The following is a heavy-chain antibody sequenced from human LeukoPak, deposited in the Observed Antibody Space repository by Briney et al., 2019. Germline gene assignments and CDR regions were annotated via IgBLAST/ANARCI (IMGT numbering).Heavy chain of an antibody. CDR1: GGSFSGYY. CDR3: AKNGVRGYYDSSGYYGDY. Sequence: ETLSLTCAVYGGSFSGYYWSWVHQAPGKGLEWVSAISGSGGSTYYADSVKGRFTISRDNSKNTLYLQMNSLRAEDTAVYYCAKNGVRGYYDSSGYYGDYWGQGTLVTVSS. J-gene: IGHJ4*02. CDR2: ISGSGGST. D-gene: IGHD3-22*01. V-gene: IGHV3-23*01.